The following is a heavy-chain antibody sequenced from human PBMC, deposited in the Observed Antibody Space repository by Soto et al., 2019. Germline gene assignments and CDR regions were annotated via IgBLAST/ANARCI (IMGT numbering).Heavy chain of an antibody. CDR2: ISGYDSNI. CDR3: ARERYYGAGSYQGADY. Sequence: QVQLVQSGAEVKKPGASVKVSCKASGYTFTSYGISWVRQAPGQGLEWMGWISGYDSNINHVQTFQGRVTVTTDTSTSTAYMELRSLRSDDTAVYYCARERYYGAGSYQGADYWGQGTLVTVSS. J-gene: IGHJ4*02. CDR1: GYTFTSYG. D-gene: IGHD3-10*01. V-gene: IGHV1-18*01.